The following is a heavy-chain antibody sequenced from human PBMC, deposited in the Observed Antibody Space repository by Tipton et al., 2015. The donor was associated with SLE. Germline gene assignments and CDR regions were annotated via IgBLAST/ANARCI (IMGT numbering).Heavy chain of an antibody. D-gene: IGHD3-22*01. Sequence: SLRLSCAASGFTSISYEMNWVRQGPGKGLEWVSYISSSGSTIYYADSVKGRFTISRDNAKNSLYLQMNSLRAEDTAVYYCARDIPHDYYDSSGPMDVWGKGTTVTVSS. CDR1: GFTSISYE. CDR2: ISSSGSTI. CDR3: ARDIPHDYYDSSGPMDV. J-gene: IGHJ6*03. V-gene: IGHV3-48*03.